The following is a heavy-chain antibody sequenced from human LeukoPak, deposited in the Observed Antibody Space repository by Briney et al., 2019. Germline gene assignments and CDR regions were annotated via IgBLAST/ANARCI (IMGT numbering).Heavy chain of an antibody. Sequence: GASVKVSCKASGYTFTGYYMHWVRQAPGQGLGWMGWINPNSGGTNYAQKFQGWVTMTRDTSISTAYMELSRLRSDDTAVYYCARENGSGSYEFDYWGQGTLVTVSS. CDR2: INPNSGGT. CDR3: ARENGSGSYEFDY. D-gene: IGHD3-10*01. V-gene: IGHV1-2*04. J-gene: IGHJ4*02. CDR1: GYTFTGYY.